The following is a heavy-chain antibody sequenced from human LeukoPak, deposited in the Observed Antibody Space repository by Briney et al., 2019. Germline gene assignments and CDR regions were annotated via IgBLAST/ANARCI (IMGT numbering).Heavy chain of an antibody. D-gene: IGHD2-21*01. V-gene: IGHV1-18*01. Sequence: ASVKVSCKASGYTFASYGFSWVRQAPGQGLEWMGWISAYNGHRTYAQNFQGRVSMTTDSSTNTAYMELRSLRPDDTAVYYCARDQGGDNCDFWGQGSLVTVSS. CDR1: GYTFASYG. J-gene: IGHJ4*02. CDR2: ISAYNGHR. CDR3: ARDQGGDNCDF.